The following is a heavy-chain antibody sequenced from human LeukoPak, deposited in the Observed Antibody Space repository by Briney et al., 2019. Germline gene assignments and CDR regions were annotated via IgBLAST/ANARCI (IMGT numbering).Heavy chain of an antibody. V-gene: IGHV3-23*01. CDR2: ISGSGGST. CDR1: GFTFNSYA. J-gene: IGHJ4*02. D-gene: IGHD5-12*01. Sequence: GRSLRLSCAASGFTFNSYAMHWVRQAPGKGLEWVSAISGSGGSTYYADSVKGRFTISRDNSKNTLYLQMNSLRAEDTAVYYCAKDRIGRWLRPIDYWGQGTLVTVSS. CDR3: AKDRIGRWLRPIDY.